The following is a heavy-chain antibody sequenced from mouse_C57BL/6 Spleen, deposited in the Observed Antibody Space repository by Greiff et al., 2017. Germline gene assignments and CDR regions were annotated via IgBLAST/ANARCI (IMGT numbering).Heavy chain of an antibody. D-gene: IGHD2-14*01. V-gene: IGHV1-15*01. CDR2: IDPETGGT. CDR3: TRIGTGDYFDY. CDR1: GYTFTDYE. Sequence: QVQLKESGAELVRPGASVTLSCKASGYTFTDYEMHWVKQTPVHGLEWIGAIDPETGGTAYNQKFKGKAILTADKSSSTAYMELRSLTSEDSAVYYSTRIGTGDYFDYWGQGTTLTVSS. J-gene: IGHJ2*01.